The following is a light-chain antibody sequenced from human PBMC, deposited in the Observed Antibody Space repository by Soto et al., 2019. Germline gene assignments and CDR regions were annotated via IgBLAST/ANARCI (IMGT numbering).Light chain of an antibody. CDR1: SGHSNYA. CDR3: QTWVTGIHI. Sequence: QLVLTQSPSASASLGASVKLTCTLSSGHSNYAIAWHQQQPEKGPRFLMKLNSDGSHSKGDGIPDRFSGSSSGAERYLTISTLQSEDEADYYCQTWVTGIHIFGGGTKLTDL. J-gene: IGLJ2*01. CDR2: LNSDGSH. V-gene: IGLV4-69*01.